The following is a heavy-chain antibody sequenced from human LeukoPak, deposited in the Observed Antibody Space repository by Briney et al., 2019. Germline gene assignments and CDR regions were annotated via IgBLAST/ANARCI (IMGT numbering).Heavy chain of an antibody. CDR2: INSDGSST. CDR3: AREGYSPRDGYNFNFDY. CDR1: GFTFSNYW. D-gene: IGHD5-24*01. V-gene: IGHV3-74*01. Sequence: PGGSLRLSCAASGFTFSNYWMHWFRQAPGKGLVWVSRINSDGSSTNYADSVKGRFTISRDNAKNSLYLQMNSLRAEDTAVYYCAREGYSPRDGYNFNFDYWGQGTLVTVSS. J-gene: IGHJ4*02.